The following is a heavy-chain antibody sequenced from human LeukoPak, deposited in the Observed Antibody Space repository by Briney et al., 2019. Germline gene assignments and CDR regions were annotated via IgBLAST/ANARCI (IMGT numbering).Heavy chain of an antibody. J-gene: IGHJ4*02. CDR3: TTLSSGWYLGDY. CDR1: GFTFSNAW. D-gene: IGHD6-19*01. CDR2: IKSKTDGGTT. Sequence: GGSLRLSCAASGFTFSNAWMSWVRQAPGKGLEWVGRIKSKTDGGTTDYAAPVKGRLTISRDDSKNTLYLQMNSLKTEDTAVYHCTTLSSGWYLGDYWGQGTLVTVSS. V-gene: IGHV3-15*01.